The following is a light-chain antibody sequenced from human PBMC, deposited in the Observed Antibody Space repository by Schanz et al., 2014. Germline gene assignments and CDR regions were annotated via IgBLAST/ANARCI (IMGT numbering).Light chain of an antibody. CDR1: QDISSW. CDR3: QQGDSFPLT. V-gene: IGKV1D-12*01. CDR2: DAS. Sequence: DIQMTQSPSSVSASVGARVAITCRARQDISSWLAWYQQKPGKAPKLLIYDASSLQSGVPSRFSGSGSGTDFTLSISSLQPEDFATYYCQQGDSFPLTFGGGTTVEIK. J-gene: IGKJ4*01.